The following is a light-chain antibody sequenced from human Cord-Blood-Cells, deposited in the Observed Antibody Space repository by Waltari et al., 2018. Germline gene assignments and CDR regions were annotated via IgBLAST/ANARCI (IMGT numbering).Light chain of an antibody. CDR3: KRCGSSSYT. CDR1: QSVSSSY. V-gene: IGKV3-20*01. J-gene: IGKJ2*01. CDR2: GAS. Sequence: EIVLTRSRGTLSLSHGERAPLSCRASQSVSSSYLAWYQQNPGKARRLLIYGASSRDTGIPERFSGSGSGTDFTLTISTLEAEGFAGYYCKRCGSSSYTFGQGTKLGI.